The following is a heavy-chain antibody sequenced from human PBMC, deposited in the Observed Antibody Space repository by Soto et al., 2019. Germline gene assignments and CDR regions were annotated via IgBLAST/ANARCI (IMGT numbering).Heavy chain of an antibody. CDR2: INSGGSST. D-gene: IGHD6-13*01. Sequence: GSLRLSCAASGFTFSSYWMHWVRQAPGKGLVWVSRINSGGSSTSYADSVKGRFTISRDNAKNTLYLQMNSLRAEDTAVYCCARDFRAAAAGANWFDPWGQGTLVTVSS. V-gene: IGHV3-74*01. CDR1: GFTFSSYW. CDR3: ARDFRAAAAGANWFDP. J-gene: IGHJ5*02.